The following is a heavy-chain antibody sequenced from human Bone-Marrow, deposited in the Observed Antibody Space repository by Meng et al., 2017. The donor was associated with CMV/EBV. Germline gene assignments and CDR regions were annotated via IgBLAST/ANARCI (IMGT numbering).Heavy chain of an antibody. CDR1: GYTFTAYY. CDR3: ARENWSRKNFYDKVPFDC. CDR2: INPNSGGT. V-gene: IGHV1-2*02. Sequence: ASVKVSCKTSGYTFTAYYIHWVRQAPGQGLEWMGWINPNSGGTKFANTFQGRVTMTRDTSISTAYMELSRLRSDDTAVYYCARENWSRKNFYDKVPFDCWVQGTLVTVSS. D-gene: IGHD2/OR15-2a*01. J-gene: IGHJ5*01.